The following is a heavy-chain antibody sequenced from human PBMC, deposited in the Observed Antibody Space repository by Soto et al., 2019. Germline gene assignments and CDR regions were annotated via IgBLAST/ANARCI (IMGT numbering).Heavy chain of an antibody. CDR3: ATGRSCSGGSCSFNLEYFLH. V-gene: IGHV3-30-3*01. D-gene: IGHD2-15*01. CDR1: GFTFSSYA. CDR2: ISYDGSNK. J-gene: IGHJ1*01. Sequence: QVQLVESGGGVVQPGRSLRLSCAASGFTFSSYAMHWVRQAPGKGLEWVAVISYDGSNKYYADSVKGRFTISRDNSKNTLYLQMNSLIHEDTAVYFCATGRSCSGGSCSFNLEYFLHWGQGTLVTVSS.